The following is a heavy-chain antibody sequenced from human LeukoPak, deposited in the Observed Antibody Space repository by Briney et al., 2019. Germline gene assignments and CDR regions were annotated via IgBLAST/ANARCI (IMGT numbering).Heavy chain of an antibody. CDR2: ISGSGTST. Sequence: GGSLRLSCAASGFTFSSYAMSWVRQAPGKGLEWVSGISGSGTSTYYADSVKGRFTSSRDNSKNTLYLQMNSLRAEDTAVYYCARGYMATFDYWGQGTLVTVSS. CDR3: ARGYMATFDY. CDR1: GFTFSSYA. V-gene: IGHV3-23*01. J-gene: IGHJ4*02. D-gene: IGHD5-24*01.